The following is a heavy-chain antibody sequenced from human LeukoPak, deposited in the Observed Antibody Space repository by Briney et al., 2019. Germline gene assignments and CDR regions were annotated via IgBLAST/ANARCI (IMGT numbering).Heavy chain of an antibody. D-gene: IGHD5-24*01. J-gene: IGHJ4*02. V-gene: IGHV4-61*01. CDR1: GGSVSSGSYY. CDR3: ARGARAGYNLEPFDY. CDR2: IYYSGST. Sequence: ASETLSLTCTVSGGSVSSGSYYWSWIRQPPGKGLEWIGYIYYSGSTKYNPSLKSRVTISVDTSKNQFSLKLSSVTAADTAVYYCARGARAGYNLEPFDYWGQGPLVTVSS.